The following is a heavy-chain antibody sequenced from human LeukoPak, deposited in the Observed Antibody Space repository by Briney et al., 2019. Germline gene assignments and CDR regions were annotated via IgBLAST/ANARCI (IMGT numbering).Heavy chain of an antibody. D-gene: IGHD6-6*01. CDR2: ISGSGGST. CDR1: GFTFSSYA. Sequence: GGSLRLSCAASGFTFSSYAMSWVRQAPGKGLEWVSAISGSGGSTYYADFVKGRFTISRDNSKNTLYLHMNSLRAEDTAVYYCAKGGSSSAYYYYYMDVWGKGTTVTVSS. V-gene: IGHV3-23*01. J-gene: IGHJ6*03. CDR3: AKGGSSSAYYYYYMDV.